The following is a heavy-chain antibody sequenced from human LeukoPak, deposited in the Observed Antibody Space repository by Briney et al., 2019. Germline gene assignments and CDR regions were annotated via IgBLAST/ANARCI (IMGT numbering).Heavy chain of an antibody. J-gene: IGHJ4*02. D-gene: IGHD3/OR15-3a*01. V-gene: IGHV4-59*01. CDR1: GAFGGSISSYY. CDR2: VYYSGST. Sequence: SETLSLTCTISGAFGGSISSYYWSWIRQPPGKGLEWIGYVYYSGSTNYNPSLKSRVTISIDTSKTQFSLKLNSVTAADTAVYYCGRRPAVDGPIDNWGQGILVAVSS. CDR3: GRRPAVDGPIDN.